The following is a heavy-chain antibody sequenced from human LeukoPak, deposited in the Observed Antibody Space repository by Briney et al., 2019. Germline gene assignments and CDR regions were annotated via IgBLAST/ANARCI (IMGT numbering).Heavy chain of an antibody. D-gene: IGHD1-1*01. CDR1: GFTFREFA. CDR3: ARVHHPYYYYYYGMDV. Sequence: GSLRLSCTSSGFTFREFAVSWFRQAPGKGLEWIGEINHSGSTNYNPSLKSRVTISVDTSKNQFSLKLSSVTAADTAVYYCARVHHPYYYYYYGMDVWGQGTTVTVSS. CDR2: INHSGST. V-gene: IGHV4-34*01. J-gene: IGHJ6*02.